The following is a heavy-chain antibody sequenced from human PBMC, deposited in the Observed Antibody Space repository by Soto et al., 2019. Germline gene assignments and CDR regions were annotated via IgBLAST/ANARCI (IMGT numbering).Heavy chain of an antibody. D-gene: IGHD3-3*01. CDR2: ISAYNGNT. CDR1: GYTFTSYG. J-gene: IGHJ5*02. Sequence: QVQLVQSGAEVKKPGTSVKVSCKAPGYTFTSYGISWVRQAPGQGLEWMGWISAYNGNTNYAQKLEGRVTMTTDTSTSTAYMELRSLRSDDTAVYYCARRDYYFWSGYYNSNWFDPGGQGTLVTVSS. CDR3: ARRDYYFWSGYYNSNWFDP. V-gene: IGHV1-18*01.